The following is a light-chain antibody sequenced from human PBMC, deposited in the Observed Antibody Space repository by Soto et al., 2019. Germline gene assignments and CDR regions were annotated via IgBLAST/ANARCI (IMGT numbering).Light chain of an antibody. CDR2: GGY. CDR1: QSVDSQY. J-gene: IGKJ3*01. CDR3: QQYGSF. V-gene: IGKV3-20*01. Sequence: EFVLTQSPGTLSLSPGERATLSCRASQSVDSQYLGWYQQKTGQAPRLLIYGGYRRATGIPDGFSGSGSGTDFTLTISRLEPEDFVVYYCQQYGSFFGPGTTVDIK.